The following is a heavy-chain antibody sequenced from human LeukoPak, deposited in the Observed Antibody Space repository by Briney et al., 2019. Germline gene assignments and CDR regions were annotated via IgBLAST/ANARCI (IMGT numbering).Heavy chain of an antibody. J-gene: IGHJ4*02. V-gene: IGHV1-2*02. Sequence: GASVKVSCKPSGYTFTGFYIHWVRQAPGQGLQWMGWINPKNGATKYSQNFRGRVTMTRDTSIDTAYTELSSLTSDDTAIYYCARPTHRLTVTTAIDYWGQGTLVTVSS. CDR1: GYTFTGFY. CDR3: ARPTHRLTVTTAIDY. CDR2: INPKNGAT. D-gene: IGHD4-17*01.